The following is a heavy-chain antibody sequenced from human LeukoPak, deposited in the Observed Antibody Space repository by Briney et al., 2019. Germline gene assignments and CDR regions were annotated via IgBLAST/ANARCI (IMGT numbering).Heavy chain of an antibody. CDR2: INSDGSSI. CDR3: ARGGGWYYEVVVD. Sequence: GGSLRLSCAASGFTFSTYWMHWVRQAPGKGLVWVSRINSDGSSITYADSVKGRFTISRDNAENTLYLQMNSLRAEDTAVYYCARGGGWYYEVVVDWGQGTLVTVSS. D-gene: IGHD1-26*01. CDR1: GFTFSTYW. J-gene: IGHJ4*02. V-gene: IGHV3-74*01.